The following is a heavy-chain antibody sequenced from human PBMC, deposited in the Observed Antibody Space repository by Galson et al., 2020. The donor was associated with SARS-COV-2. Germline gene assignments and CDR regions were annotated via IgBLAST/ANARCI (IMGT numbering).Heavy chain of an antibody. CDR1: GSPVTSYFY. J-gene: IGHJ4*02. CDR2: VIHGGNT. Sequence: SSEPLSLTCTLPGSPVTSYFYWGWIRQPPGKGLEWLGSVIHGGNTDLNSSLKSRVTVTLDTSRYQLSLQLRALTPAVTAGYYCAGVGQLVPRGGYFFDNWGQGTLVTVSS. V-gene: IGHV4-38-2*02. D-gene: IGHD6-13*01. CDR3: AGVGQLVPRGGYFFDN.